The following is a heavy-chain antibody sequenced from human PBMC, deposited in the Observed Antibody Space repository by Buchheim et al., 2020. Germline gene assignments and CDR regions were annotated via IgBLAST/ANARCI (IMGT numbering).Heavy chain of an antibody. D-gene: IGHD3-3*01. CDR3: AHGGLDFWSGYYNWFDP. J-gene: IGHJ5*02. Sequence: QITLKESGPTLVKPTQTLTLTCTFSGFSLSTSGVGVGWIRPPPGKALEWLALLYWDDDKRYSPFLKSRLTITKDTSKNQVLLTKTNMDPVDTATYYCAHGGLDFWSGYYNWFDPWGQGTL. CDR1: GFSLSTSGVG. CDR2: LYWDDDK. V-gene: IGHV2-5*02.